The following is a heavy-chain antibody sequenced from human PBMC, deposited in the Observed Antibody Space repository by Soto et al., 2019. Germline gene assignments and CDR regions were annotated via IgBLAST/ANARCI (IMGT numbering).Heavy chain of an antibody. CDR1: GDTFTSYD. D-gene: IGHD3-3*01. CDR3: ARLRIFGVVTNWFDP. J-gene: IGHJ5*02. CDR2: MNRNSGNT. Sequence: ASVKVSFKASGDTFTSYDINWVRQATEQGREGMGWMNRNSGNTGYEQKLQGRVTMTRDTSMSTAYMELRSLRSDDTAVYYCARLRIFGVVTNWFDPWGQGTLVTVSS. V-gene: IGHV1-8*01.